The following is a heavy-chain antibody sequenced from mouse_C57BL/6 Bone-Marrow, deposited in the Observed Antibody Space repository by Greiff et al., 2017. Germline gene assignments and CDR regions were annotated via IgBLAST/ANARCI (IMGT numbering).Heavy chain of an antibody. D-gene: IGHD1-1*01. CDR1: GYSFTDYN. CDR3: ARDNYYGSSWFAY. Sequence: VQLQQSGPELVRPGASVKISCKASGYSFTDYNMNWVKQSNGKSLEWIGVINPNYGTTSYNQKFKGKATLTVDQASSTAYMQLNSLTSGDSAVYYCARDNYYGSSWFAYWGQGTLVTVSA. V-gene: IGHV1-39*01. CDR2: INPNYGTT. J-gene: IGHJ3*01.